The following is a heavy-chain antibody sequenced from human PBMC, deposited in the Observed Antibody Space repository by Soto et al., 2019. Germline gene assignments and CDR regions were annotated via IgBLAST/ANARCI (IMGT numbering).Heavy chain of an antibody. CDR3: ARGGYYDSSGSRNYHYYGMDA. Sequence: QVKLVQSGSEVKKPGASVKVSCKASGYSFNSYGISWVRQAPGQGLEWLGWISPYDDNTKYAQSLQGRVTMTTDTSTRTAYMELRSLRSDDTAVYYCARGGYYDSSGSRNYHYYGMDAWGQGTTVTVS. J-gene: IGHJ6*02. V-gene: IGHV1-18*01. CDR2: ISPYDDNT. D-gene: IGHD3-22*01. CDR1: GYSFNSYG.